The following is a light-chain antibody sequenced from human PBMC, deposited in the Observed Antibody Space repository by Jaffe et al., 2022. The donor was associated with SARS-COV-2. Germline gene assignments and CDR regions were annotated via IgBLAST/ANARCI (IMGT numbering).Light chain of an antibody. CDR3: QQYDNFPYT. Sequence: DIQMTQSPSTLSAYVGDTVTITCRASQSFSNWLAWYQQKPGKAPKLLIYEASTLEGGVPSRFSGSGSGAEFTLTISSLQPDDFATYYCQQYDNFPYTFGQGTKLEIK. CDR1: QSFSNW. V-gene: IGKV1-5*03. J-gene: IGKJ2*01. CDR2: EAS.